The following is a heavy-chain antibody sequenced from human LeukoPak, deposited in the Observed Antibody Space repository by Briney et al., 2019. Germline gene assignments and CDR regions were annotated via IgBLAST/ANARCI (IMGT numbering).Heavy chain of an antibody. Sequence: GASVKVSCKASGYTFTSYGISWVRQAPGQGLEWMGWISAYNGNTNYAQKLQGRVTMTTDTSTSTAYMELRSLRSDDTAVYYCARGYYYDSGPGFGFDIWGQGTMVTVSS. CDR2: ISAYNGNT. CDR1: GYTFTSYG. V-gene: IGHV1-18*01. D-gene: IGHD3-22*01. CDR3: ARGYYYDSGPGFGFDI. J-gene: IGHJ3*02.